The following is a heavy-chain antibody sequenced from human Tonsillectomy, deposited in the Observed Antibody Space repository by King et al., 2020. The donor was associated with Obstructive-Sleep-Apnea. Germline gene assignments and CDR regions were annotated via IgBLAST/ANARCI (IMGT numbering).Heavy chain of an antibody. CDR1: GFSLSTSGVG. D-gene: IGHD3-9*01. Sequence: TLKESGPTLVKPTQTLTLTCTFSGFSLSTSGVGVGWIRQPPGKALEWLALIYWDDDERYSPSLKSRLTITKDTSKNQVVLTMTNMDPVDTATYYCAHTYYHILTSIQPFDYWGQGNLVTVSS. J-gene: IGHJ4*02. CDR2: IYWDDDE. CDR3: AHTYYHILTSIQPFDY. V-gene: IGHV2-5*02.